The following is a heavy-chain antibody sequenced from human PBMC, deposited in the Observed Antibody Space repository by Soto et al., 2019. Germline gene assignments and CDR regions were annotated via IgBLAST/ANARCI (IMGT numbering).Heavy chain of an antibody. D-gene: IGHD3-9*01. CDR1: GFTFSNAW. CDR3: TTMYDILTIYYYYGMDV. CDR2: IKSKTDGGTT. Sequence: PGGPLRLSCAASGFTFSNAWMNWVRQAPGKGLEWVGRIKSKTDGGTTDYAAPVKGRFTISRDDSKNTLYLQMNSLKTEDTAVYYCTTMYDILTIYYYYGMDVWGQGTTVTVSS. J-gene: IGHJ6*02. V-gene: IGHV3-15*07.